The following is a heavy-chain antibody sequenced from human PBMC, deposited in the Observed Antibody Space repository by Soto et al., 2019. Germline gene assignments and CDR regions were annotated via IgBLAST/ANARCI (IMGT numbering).Heavy chain of an antibody. CDR2: IYYSGST. CDR1: GGSVSSGSYY. D-gene: IGHD6-19*01. V-gene: IGHV4-61*01. CDR3: ARDSAGNDSGWSERVRPYYYYGMDV. Sequence: SETLSLTCTVSGGSVSSGSYYWSWIRQPPGKGLEWIGYIYYSGSTNYNPSLKSRVTISVDTSKDQFSLKLSSVTAADTAVYYCARDSAGNDSGWSERVRPYYYYGMDVWGQGTTVTVSS. J-gene: IGHJ6*02.